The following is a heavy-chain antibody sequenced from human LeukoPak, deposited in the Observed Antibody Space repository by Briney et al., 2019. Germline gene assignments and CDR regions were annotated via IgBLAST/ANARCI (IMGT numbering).Heavy chain of an antibody. CDR1: ADSITSDTFF. Sequence: PSETLSLTCTVSADSITSDTFFRGWIRQTPGKDLQWIVSISYSGIIYYIPSLTGRVTFSIHTSKKQFSMKMTSLTAADTAIYFCPRHVMGGTTDYFDDWGQGTRVTASS. V-gene: IGHV4-39*01. J-gene: IGHJ4*02. CDR2: ISYSGII. CDR3: PRHVMGGTTDYFDD. D-gene: IGHD1-1*01.